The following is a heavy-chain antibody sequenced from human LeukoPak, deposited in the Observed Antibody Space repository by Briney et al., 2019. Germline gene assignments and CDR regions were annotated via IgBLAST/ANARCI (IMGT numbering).Heavy chain of an antibody. CDR2: INHSGST. J-gene: IGHJ4*02. CDR1: GGSFSGYY. V-gene: IGHV4-34*01. CDR3: ARLDY. Sequence: PSETLSLTCAVYGGSFSGYYWSWIRQPPGKGLEWIGEINHSGSTNYNPSLKSRITISVDTSKNQFSLKLSSVTATDTAVYYCARLDYWGQGTLVTVSS.